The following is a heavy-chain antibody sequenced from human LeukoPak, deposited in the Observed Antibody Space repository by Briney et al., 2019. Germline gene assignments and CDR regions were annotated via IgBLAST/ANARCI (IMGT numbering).Heavy chain of an antibody. Sequence: SETLSLTCAVSGGSIGSGGFSWSWIRLPPGKGLECIGYIYHSGITYYNPSLKSRVTISIDRFKNQFSLTLSSVTAADTAVYYCARGSGFYYGSGSPPTAVDVWGQGTTVTVSS. D-gene: IGHD3-10*01. CDR1: GGSIGSGGFS. CDR3: ARGSGFYYGSGSPPTAVDV. J-gene: IGHJ6*02. V-gene: IGHV4-30-2*01. CDR2: IYHSGIT.